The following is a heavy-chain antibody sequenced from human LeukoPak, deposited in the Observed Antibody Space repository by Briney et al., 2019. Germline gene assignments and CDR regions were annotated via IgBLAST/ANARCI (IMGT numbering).Heavy chain of an antibody. Sequence: SETLSLTYTVSGGSFNSGGSYWSWIRQHPVKGLEWIGYIYYGGSTYYNPSLKSRVTISVDTSENQFSLKLTSVTAADTAVYFCARGSNWNWFDPWGRGTLVTVSS. V-gene: IGHV4-31*03. CDR2: IYYGGST. D-gene: IGHD1-20*01. J-gene: IGHJ5*02. CDR1: GGSFNSGGSY. CDR3: ARGSNWNWFDP.